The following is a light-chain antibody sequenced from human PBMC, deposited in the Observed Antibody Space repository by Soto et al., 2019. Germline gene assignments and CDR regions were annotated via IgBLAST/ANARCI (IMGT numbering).Light chain of an antibody. Sequence: DIQLTQSPSSLSASVVDRVTSTCRASQSISNSLNWYQQRPERAPKLLIYAASTLQSGVPSRFSGSGSGTDSTLTISNLQPEDFATYYCQHFYPTPPVTFGQGTRLEIK. J-gene: IGKJ5*01. CDR3: QHFYPTPPVT. V-gene: IGKV1-39*01. CDR1: QSISNS. CDR2: AAS.